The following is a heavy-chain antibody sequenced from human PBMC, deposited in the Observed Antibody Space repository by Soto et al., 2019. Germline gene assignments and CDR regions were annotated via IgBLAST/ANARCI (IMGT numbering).Heavy chain of an antibody. J-gene: IGHJ6*04. D-gene: IGHD3-22*01. CDR2: IIPIFGTA. CDR1: RVAFSKFI. CDR3: SRVRDRSPMGYYYGMDV. V-gene: IGHV1-69*01. Sequence: QAQLEQSGGEVKKPGSSVKVSCKASRVAFSKFIVTWVRQAPGLGLEWVGGIIPIFGTANYAQKFQGRVTITADESTIRAPMQVNNLRSEDTAVYYGSRVRDRSPMGYYYGMDVCGKGTTVTGSS.